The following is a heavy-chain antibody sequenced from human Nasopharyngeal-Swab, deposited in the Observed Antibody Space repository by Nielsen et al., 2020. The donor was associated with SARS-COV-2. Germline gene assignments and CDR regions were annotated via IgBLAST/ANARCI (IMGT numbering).Heavy chain of an antibody. D-gene: IGHD5-18*01. CDR3: ARIPGYSYGYLLGSDY. CDR1: GGSFSGYY. CDR2: INHSGRT. Sequence: SETLSLTCAVCGGSFSGYYWSWIRQPPGKGLEWIGEINHSGRTNYSPSLKSRVTISVDTSKNQFSLKLSSVTAADTGVYYCARIPGYSYGYLLGSDYWGQGTLVTVSS. V-gene: IGHV4-34*01. J-gene: IGHJ4*02.